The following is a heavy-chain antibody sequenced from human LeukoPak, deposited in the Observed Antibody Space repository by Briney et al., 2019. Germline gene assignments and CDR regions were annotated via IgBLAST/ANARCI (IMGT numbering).Heavy chain of an antibody. D-gene: IGHD3-22*01. J-gene: IGHJ4*02. Sequence: GESLKISCKASGYTFTGYYMHWVRQAPGQGLEWMGWINPNSGGTNYAQKFQGRVTMTRDTSISTAYMELSRLRSDDTAVYYCARAPYYYDGSGYYPFDYWGQGTLVTVSS. CDR1: GYTFTGYY. CDR3: ARAPYYYDGSGYYPFDY. V-gene: IGHV1-2*02. CDR2: INPNSGGT.